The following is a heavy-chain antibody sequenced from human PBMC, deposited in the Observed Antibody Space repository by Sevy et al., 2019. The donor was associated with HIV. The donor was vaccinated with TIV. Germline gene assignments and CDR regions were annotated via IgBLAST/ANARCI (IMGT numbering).Heavy chain of an antibody. V-gene: IGHV3-30-3*01. Sequence: GGSLRLSCAASGFTFSSYAMHWVRQAPGKGLEWVAVISYDGSNKYYADSGKGRFTISRDNPKNTLYLQMNSLRAEDTAVYYCARATPIFGGGGATNYYGIDVWGQGTTVTVSS. D-gene: IGHD3-10*01. CDR1: GFTFSSYA. CDR3: ARATPIFGGGGATNYYGIDV. CDR2: ISYDGSNK. J-gene: IGHJ6*02.